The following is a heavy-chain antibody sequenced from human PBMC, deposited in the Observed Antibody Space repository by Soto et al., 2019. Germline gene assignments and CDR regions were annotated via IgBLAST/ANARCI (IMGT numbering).Heavy chain of an antibody. CDR3: ARDFSDTPGLYFLVF. V-gene: IGHV1-18*01. J-gene: IGHJ4*02. Sequence: ASVKVSCKASNYTFTSYGINWVRQAPGQGLEWMGSIDTLTGNTNYAQKLQGRVTMTADRSTSTAYMELRSLRSDDTAVYYCARDFSDTPGLYFLVFWGQGTLVTVSS. CDR2: IDTLTGNT. D-gene: IGHD3-16*01. CDR1: NYTFTSYG.